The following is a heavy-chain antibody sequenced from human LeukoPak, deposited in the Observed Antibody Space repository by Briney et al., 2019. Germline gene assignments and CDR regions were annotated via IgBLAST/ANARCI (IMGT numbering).Heavy chain of an antibody. V-gene: IGHV3-21*01. CDR2: ISSSSRHI. CDR3: VRDFNTVTTAYLQH. D-gene: IGHD4-17*01. CDR1: GFTFSSYS. Sequence: GGSLRLXCAASGFTFSSYSMNWVRQAPGKGLEWVSSISSSSRHIYYADSVKGRFTISRDDAKNSVYLQMNSLRAEETAVYYCVRDFNTVTTAYLQHWGQGTLVTVSS. J-gene: IGHJ1*01.